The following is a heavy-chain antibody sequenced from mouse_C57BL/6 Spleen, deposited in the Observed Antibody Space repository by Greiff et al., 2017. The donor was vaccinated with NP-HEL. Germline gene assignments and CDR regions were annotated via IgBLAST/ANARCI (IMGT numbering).Heavy chain of an antibody. V-gene: IGHV1-42*01. J-gene: IGHJ2*01. D-gene: IGHD1-2*01. Sequence: VQLPQSGPALVQPGASVQISCTASGYSFTGYYMNWVKQSPFNSLEWIGEINPSTGGTTYNHKFKAKATLTVDKSSSTAYMQLKSLTSEDSAVYYCARGYYGPLDYWGQGTTLTVSS. CDR1: GYSFTGYY. CDR3: ARGYYGPLDY. CDR2: INPSTGGT.